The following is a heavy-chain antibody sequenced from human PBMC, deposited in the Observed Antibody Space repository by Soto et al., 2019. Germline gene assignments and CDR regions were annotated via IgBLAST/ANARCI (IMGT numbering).Heavy chain of an antibody. J-gene: IGHJ4*02. CDR3: AKVRNRWLRFDLGY. V-gene: IGHV3-23*01. Sequence: EVQLLESGGGLVQPGGSLRLSCAASGFTFSSYAMSWVRQAPGKGLEWVSSITGSAGSTYYADSVKGRFTVSRDNSKTTLYLQMNSLRAEDTAVYYCAKVRNRWLRFDLGYWGQGTLVTVSS. D-gene: IGHD5-12*01. CDR1: GFTFSSYA. CDR2: ITGSAGST.